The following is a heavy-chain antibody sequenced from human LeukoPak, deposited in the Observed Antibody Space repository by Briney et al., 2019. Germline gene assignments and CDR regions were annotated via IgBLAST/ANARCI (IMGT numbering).Heavy chain of an antibody. D-gene: IGHD1-26*01. CDR1: GGSISSSSYY. V-gene: IGHV4-39*07. CDR3: ARRGAGGN. CDR2: IYYSGST. J-gene: IGHJ4*02. Sequence: SETLSLTCTVSGGSISSSSYYWGWIRQPPGKGLEWIGSIYYSGSTYYNPSLKSRVTISVDTSKNQFSLKLSSVTAADTAVYYCARRGAGGNWGQGTLVTVSS.